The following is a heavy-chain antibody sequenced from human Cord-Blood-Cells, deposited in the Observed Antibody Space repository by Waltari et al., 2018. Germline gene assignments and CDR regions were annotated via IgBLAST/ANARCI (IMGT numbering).Heavy chain of an antibody. V-gene: IGHV4-34*01. CDR2: INHSGST. D-gene: IGHD2-2*01. CDR3: ARGSDIVVVPAAINYYYYGMDV. Sequence: QVQLRQWGPGLLKPSETLSLTCAVYGGSFSVYYWSWIRQPPGKGLEWIGEINHSGSTNYNPALKSRGTISVDTSKNQFSLKLSSVTAADTAVYYCARGSDIVVVPAAINYYYYGMDVWGQGTTVTVSS. CDR1: GGSFSVYY. J-gene: IGHJ6*02.